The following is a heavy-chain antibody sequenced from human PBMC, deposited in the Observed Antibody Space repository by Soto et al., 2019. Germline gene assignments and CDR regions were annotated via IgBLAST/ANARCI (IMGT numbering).Heavy chain of an antibody. Sequence: WETLSLTCAVSGYSISSGNYWGWIRQPPGKGLEWIGSVYHSGSTYYNPSLKSRVTISLDTSKNQVSLRLSSVTAADTAMYYCARARWYDGFDIWGQGTMVTVSS. V-gene: IGHV4-38-2*01. CDR2: VYHSGST. CDR1: GYSISSGNY. D-gene: IGHD2-15*01. CDR3: ARARWYDGFDI. J-gene: IGHJ3*02.